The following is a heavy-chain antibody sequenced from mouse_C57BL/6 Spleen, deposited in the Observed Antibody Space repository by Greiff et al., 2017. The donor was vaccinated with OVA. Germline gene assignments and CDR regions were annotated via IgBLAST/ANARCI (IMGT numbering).Heavy chain of an antibody. V-gene: IGHV1-82*01. CDR3: ARYDYGNLDY. Sequence: LVESGPELVKPGASVKISCKASGYAFSSSWMNWVKQRPGKGLEWIGRIYPGDGDTNYNGKFKGKATLTADKSSSTAYMQLSSLTSEDSAVYFCARYDYGNLDYWGQGTTLTVSS. D-gene: IGHD2-1*01. CDR2: IYPGDGDT. J-gene: IGHJ2*01. CDR1: GYAFSSSW.